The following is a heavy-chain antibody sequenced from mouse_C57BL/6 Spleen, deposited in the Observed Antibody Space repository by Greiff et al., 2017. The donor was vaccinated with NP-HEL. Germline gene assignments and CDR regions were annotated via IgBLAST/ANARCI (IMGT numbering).Heavy chain of an antibody. CDR3: ARKGIYYGNPAWFAY. CDR2: IHPNSGST. V-gene: IGHV1-64*01. CDR1: GYTFTSYW. D-gene: IGHD2-1*01. Sequence: QVQLQQPGAELVKPGASVKLSCKASGYTFTSYWMHWVKQRPGQGLEWIGMIHPNSGSTNYNEKCKSKATLTVDKSSSTADMQLSSLTSEDAAVYYCARKGIYYGNPAWFAYWGQGSLVTVSA. J-gene: IGHJ3*01.